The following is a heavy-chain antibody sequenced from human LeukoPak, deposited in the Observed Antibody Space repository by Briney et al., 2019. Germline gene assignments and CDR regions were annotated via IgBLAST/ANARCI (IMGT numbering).Heavy chain of an antibody. CDR3: ARGPDYGGNSGLGD. CDR2: INHSGST. J-gene: IGHJ4*02. CDR1: GGSFSGYY. D-gene: IGHD4-23*01. Sequence: SETLSLTCAVYGGSFSGYYWSWIRQPPGKGLEWIGEINHSGSTNYNPSLKSRVTISVDTSKNQFSLKLSSVTAADTAVYYCARGPDYGGNSGLGDWGQGTLVTVSS. V-gene: IGHV4-34*01.